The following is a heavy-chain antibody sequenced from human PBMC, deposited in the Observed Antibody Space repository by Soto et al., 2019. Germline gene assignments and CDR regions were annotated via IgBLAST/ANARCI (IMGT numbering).Heavy chain of an antibody. V-gene: IGHV3-23*01. D-gene: IGHD6-13*01. J-gene: IGHJ4*02. CDR1: GFTFSSYG. Sequence: EVQLLESGGGLVQPGGSLRLSCAASGFTFSSYGMSWVRQAPGKGLVWVSAISGSGGTTYYADSVKGRFTTSRDNSMTTLSLQMNTMRPEESSVYYCTYSSIPFDYRGQGTLFTVSS. CDR2: ISGSGGTT. CDR3: TYSSIPFDY.